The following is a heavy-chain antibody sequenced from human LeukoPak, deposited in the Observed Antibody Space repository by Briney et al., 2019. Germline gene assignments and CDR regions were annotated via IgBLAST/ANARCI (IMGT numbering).Heavy chain of an antibody. Sequence: GGSLRLSCAASGFTFSSYGMHWVRQAPGKGLEWVAVIWYDGSNKYYADSVKGRFTISRDNSKNTLYLQMNSLRAEDTAVYYCARTGVSGSSEEYYFDYWGQGTLVTVSS. CDR1: GFTFSSYG. D-gene: IGHD3-10*01. J-gene: IGHJ4*02. CDR2: IWYDGSNK. CDR3: ARTGVSGSSEEYYFDY. V-gene: IGHV3-33*01.